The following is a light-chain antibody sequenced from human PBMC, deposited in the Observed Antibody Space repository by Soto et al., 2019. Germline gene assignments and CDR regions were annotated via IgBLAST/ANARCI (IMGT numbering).Light chain of an antibody. Sequence: DIQMTQSPSSVSASVGDRVTMTCRASQGISTWLAWYQQKPGKAPKLLINAASRLQNGVPSRFSGSGSGTEVTLTISSLQAEDFATYFCQQANSFPFTFGPGTKVDIK. J-gene: IGKJ3*01. CDR2: AAS. CDR1: QGISTW. V-gene: IGKV1D-12*01. CDR3: QQANSFPFT.